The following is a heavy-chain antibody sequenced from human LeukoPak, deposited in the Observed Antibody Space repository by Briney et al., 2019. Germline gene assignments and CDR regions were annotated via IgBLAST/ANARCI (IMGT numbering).Heavy chain of an antibody. CDR2: IWYGGSNK. J-gene: IGHJ4*02. V-gene: IGHV3-30*02. Sequence: GGSLRLSCAGSGFTFNTYAMTWVRQAPGKGLEWVAVIWYGGSNKYYADSVKGRFTISRDNSKNTLYLQMNSLRAEDTAVYYCAKDGEDWYFDYWGQGTLVTVSS. CDR1: GFTFNTYA. D-gene: IGHD2-21*01. CDR3: AKDGEDWYFDY.